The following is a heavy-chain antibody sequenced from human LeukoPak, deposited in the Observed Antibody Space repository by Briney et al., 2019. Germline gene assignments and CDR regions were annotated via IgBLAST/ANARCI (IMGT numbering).Heavy chain of an antibody. CDR1: GFTFSSYA. Sequence: PGRSLRLSCAASGFTFSSYAMHWVRQAPGKGLEWVAVISYDGSNKSYADSVKGRFTISRDNSKNTLYLQMNSLGAEDTAVYYCARGIAAFDYWGQGTLVTVSS. D-gene: IGHD6-6*01. CDR2: ISYDGSNK. CDR3: ARGIAAFDY. J-gene: IGHJ4*02. V-gene: IGHV3-30-3*01.